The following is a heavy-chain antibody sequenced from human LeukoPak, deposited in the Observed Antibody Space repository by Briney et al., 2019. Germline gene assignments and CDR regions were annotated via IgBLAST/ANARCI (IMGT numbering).Heavy chain of an antibody. V-gene: IGHV1-3*01. CDR3: ARDHSGWYYFDY. Sequence: ASVKVSCKASGYTFTFYAIHWVRHAPGQRLEWVGWINAGNGNTKYSQKFQGRVTITRDTSASTAYMELSSLRSEDTAVYYCARDHSGWYYFDYWGQGTLVTVSS. CDR1: GYTFTFYA. D-gene: IGHD6-19*01. J-gene: IGHJ4*02. CDR2: INAGNGNT.